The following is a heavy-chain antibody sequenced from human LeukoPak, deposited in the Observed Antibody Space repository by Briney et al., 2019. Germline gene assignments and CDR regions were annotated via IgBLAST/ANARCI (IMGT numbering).Heavy chain of an antibody. D-gene: IGHD1-7*01. V-gene: IGHV3-23*01. CDR3: AKRVGSITGTSWNWFDP. Sequence: GGSLRLSCAASGFTFSSYAMSWVRQAPGKGLEWVSAISGSGGSTYYADSVKGRLTISRDISKNTLYLQMNSLRAEDTAVYYCAKRVGSITGTSWNWFDPWGQGTLVTVSS. J-gene: IGHJ5*02. CDR1: GFTFSSYA. CDR2: ISGSGGST.